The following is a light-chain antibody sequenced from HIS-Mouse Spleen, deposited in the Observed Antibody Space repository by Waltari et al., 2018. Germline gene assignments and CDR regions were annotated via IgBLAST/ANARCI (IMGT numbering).Light chain of an antibody. Sequence: DIQLTQSPSFLSASVGDRVTITCRASQGISSYLAWYQQKPGKAPKLLIYAASTLQSGVPSRFSGSGSGTEFTLTISSLQPDDFATYYCQQYNSYSWTFDQGTKVEIK. J-gene: IGKJ1*01. CDR1: QGISSY. CDR3: QQYNSYSWT. CDR2: AAS. V-gene: IGKV1-9*01.